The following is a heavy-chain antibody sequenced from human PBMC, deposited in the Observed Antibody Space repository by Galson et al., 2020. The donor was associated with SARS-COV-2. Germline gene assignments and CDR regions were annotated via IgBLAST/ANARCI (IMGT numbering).Heavy chain of an antibody. CDR3: ARHDSVVAYFDY. Sequence: SETLSLTCTLSGGSFSRYYGSWIRPPPGKGLEWIGYVYYNGNTNYNPSLKSRVSISVDTSENQFSLKLSSVTAADTAVYYCARHDSVVAYFDYWGQGALVTVSS. D-gene: IGHD3-22*01. V-gene: IGHV4-59*08. CDR2: VYYNGNT. CDR1: GGSFSRYY. J-gene: IGHJ4*02.